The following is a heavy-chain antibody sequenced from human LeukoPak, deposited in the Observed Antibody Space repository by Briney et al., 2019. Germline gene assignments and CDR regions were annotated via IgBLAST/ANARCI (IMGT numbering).Heavy chain of an antibody. D-gene: IGHD3-10*01. CDR2: IWYDGSNK. CDR3: ARVNLGDGEYYFDY. V-gene: IGHV3-33*01. CDR1: GFTFSSYG. J-gene: IGHJ4*02. Sequence: GGSLRLSCAASGFTFSSYGMHWVRQAPGKGLEWVAVIWYDGSNKYYADSVKGRFTISRDNAKNSLYLQMNSLRAEDTAVYYCARVNLGDGEYYFDYWGQGTLVTVSS.